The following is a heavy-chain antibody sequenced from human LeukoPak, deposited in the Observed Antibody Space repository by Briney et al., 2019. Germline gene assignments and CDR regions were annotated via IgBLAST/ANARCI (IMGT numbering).Heavy chain of an antibody. Sequence: GGSLRLSCAASGFTFSSYWMSWVRQAPGMGLEWVANIKQDGSEKYYVDSVEGRFTISGDNAKNSLYLQMNSLRAEDTAVYYCARGGSYFDYWGQGTLVTVSS. D-gene: IGHD2-15*01. V-gene: IGHV3-7*03. CDR2: IKQDGSEK. J-gene: IGHJ4*02. CDR1: GFTFSSYW. CDR3: ARGGSYFDY.